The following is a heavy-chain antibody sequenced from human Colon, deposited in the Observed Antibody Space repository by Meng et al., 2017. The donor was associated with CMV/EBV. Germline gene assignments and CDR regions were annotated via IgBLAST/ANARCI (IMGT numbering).Heavy chain of an antibody. CDR1: GSTVSNNY. V-gene: IGHV3-66*02. Sequence: GGSLRLSCAASGSTVSNNYMNWVRQAPGKGLEWVSVISDAGNTYYADSVKGRFTISRDNSKNTLYLQMNSLRAEVTAVYYCARGAFDWGQGTLVTVSS. CDR2: ISDAGNT. CDR3: ARGAFD. J-gene: IGHJ4*02.